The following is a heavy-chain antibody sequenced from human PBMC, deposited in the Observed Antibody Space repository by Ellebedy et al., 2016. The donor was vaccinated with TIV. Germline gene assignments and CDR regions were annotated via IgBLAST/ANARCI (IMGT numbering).Heavy chain of an antibody. J-gene: IGHJ4*02. Sequence: MPSETLSLTCSVSGGSVSSTRYYWAWIRQPPGQGLEYIGSVYYSGSPYYNPSFKSRVTLSADTSKNHFSLNLRTVTAADTAVYYCARIDSWQPIDDWGQGILVTVSS. CDR2: VYYSGSP. CDR1: GGSVSSTRYY. D-gene: IGHD3-9*01. CDR3: ARIDSWQPIDD. V-gene: IGHV4-39*02.